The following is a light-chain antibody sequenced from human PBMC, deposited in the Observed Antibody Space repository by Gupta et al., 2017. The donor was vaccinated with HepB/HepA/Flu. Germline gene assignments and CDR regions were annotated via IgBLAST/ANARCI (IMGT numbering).Light chain of an antibody. CDR1: SSNIGSNN. J-gene: IGLJ3*02. Sequence: QSVLPPPPSASGTPGPRVTISCSGSSSNIGSNNVNWYQQFPEPAPKIIIFSNNQRPSGVPDRFSGSKSGTSASLTISGLQADDESDYYCAAWDDNRNGPVFGGGTKLTVL. V-gene: IGLV1-44*01. CDR2: SNN. CDR3: AAWDDNRNGPV.